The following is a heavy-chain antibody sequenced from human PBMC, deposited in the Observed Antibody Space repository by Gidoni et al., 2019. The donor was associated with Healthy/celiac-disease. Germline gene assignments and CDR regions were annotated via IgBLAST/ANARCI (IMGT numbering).Heavy chain of an antibody. CDR1: GFSLSTSGVG. Sequence: QITLKASGPTLVKPTQTLTLTCTFPGFSLSTSGVGVGWIRQPPGKALEWLALIYWDDDKRYSPSLKSRLTITKDTSKNQVVLTMTNMDPVDTATYYCARKIGYDLTVAGLDYWGQGTLVTVSS. CDR2: IYWDDDK. D-gene: IGHD5-12*01. J-gene: IGHJ4*02. V-gene: IGHV2-5*02. CDR3: ARKIGYDLTVAGLDY.